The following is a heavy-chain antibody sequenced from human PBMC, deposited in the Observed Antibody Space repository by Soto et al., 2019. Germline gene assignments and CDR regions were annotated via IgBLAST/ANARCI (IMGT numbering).Heavy chain of an antibody. Sequence: SETLSLTCTVSGGSISSGNYFGSWIRQPPGKGLEWIGYIYYSGSTYYNPSLKSRVTISVDTSKNQFSLKLSSVTAADTAVYYCARGLWFGELLWYNWFDPWGQGTLVTGSS. CDR3: ARGLWFGELLWYNWFDP. D-gene: IGHD3-10*01. V-gene: IGHV4-30-4*01. J-gene: IGHJ5*01. CDR1: GGSISSGNYF. CDR2: IYYSGST.